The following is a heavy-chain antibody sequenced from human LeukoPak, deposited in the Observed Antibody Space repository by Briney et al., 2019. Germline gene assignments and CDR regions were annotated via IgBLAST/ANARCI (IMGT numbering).Heavy chain of an antibody. Sequence: ASVKVSCKASGYTFTGYYMHWVRQAPGQGLEWMGWINPNSGGTNYAQKFQGRVTMTRDTSISTAYMELSRLRSDDTAVYYCARGQNYYDSSGYFLPPVPHAFDIWGQGTMVTVSS. V-gene: IGHV1-2*02. CDR3: ARGQNYYDSSGYFLPPVPHAFDI. D-gene: IGHD3-22*01. J-gene: IGHJ3*02. CDR1: GYTFTGYY. CDR2: INPNSGGT.